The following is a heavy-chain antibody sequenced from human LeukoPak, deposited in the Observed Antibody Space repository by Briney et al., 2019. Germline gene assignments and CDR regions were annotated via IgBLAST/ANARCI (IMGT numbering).Heavy chain of an antibody. CDR1: GFTVSSNY. D-gene: IGHD1-26*01. Sequence: GGSLRLSCAASGFTVSSNYMSWVRQAPGKGLEWVSAISGSGGSTYYADSVKGRFTISRDNSKNTLYLQMYSLRPEDTAVYYCANQGGSLTEVGYYMDVWGKGTTVTVSS. CDR2: ISGSGGST. CDR3: ANQGGSLTEVGYYMDV. J-gene: IGHJ6*03. V-gene: IGHV3-23*01.